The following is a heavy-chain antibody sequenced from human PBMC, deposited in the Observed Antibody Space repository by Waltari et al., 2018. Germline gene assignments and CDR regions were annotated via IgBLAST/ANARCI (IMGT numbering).Heavy chain of an antibody. CDR2: IRSKAYGETT. Sequence: DVQLAESGGGLVQPGRCLRLSCTTSGFTFVVSSMMWVRQAPGQGLEWVGFIRSKAYGETTDYAASVRGRFTISRDDSKSIAYLQMNSLKTEDTAIYFCARDLMYGEHPLFDRWGQGTLVTVSS. CDR3: ARDLMYGEHPLFDR. V-gene: IGHV3-49*04. D-gene: IGHD4-17*01. J-gene: IGHJ5*02. CDR1: GFTFVVSS.